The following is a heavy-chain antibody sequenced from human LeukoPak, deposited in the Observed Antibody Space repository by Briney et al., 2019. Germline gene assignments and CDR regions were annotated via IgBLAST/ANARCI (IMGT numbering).Heavy chain of an antibody. J-gene: IGHJ5*02. Sequence: ASVKVSCKASGYTFTGYYMHWVRQAPGQGLEWMGWINPNSGGTNYAQKFQGRVTMTRDTSISTAYMELSRLRSGDTAVYYCARDSVWYSSGWYVSRWFDPWGQGTLVTVSS. V-gene: IGHV1-2*02. CDR1: GYTFTGYY. CDR2: INPNSGGT. D-gene: IGHD6-19*01. CDR3: ARDSVWYSSGWYVSRWFDP.